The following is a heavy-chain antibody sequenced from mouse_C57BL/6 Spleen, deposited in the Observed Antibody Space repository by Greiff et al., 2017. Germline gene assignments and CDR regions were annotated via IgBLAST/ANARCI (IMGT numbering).Heavy chain of an antibody. CDR2: IHPNSGST. V-gene: IGHV1-64*01. CDR1: GYTFTSYW. CDR3: APNWDGTMDY. Sequence: QVQLQQSGAELVKPGASVKLSCKASGYTFTSYWMHWVKQRPGQGLEWIGMIHPNSGSTNYNEKFKSKATLTVDKSSSTAYMQLSSLTSEDSAVYYCAPNWDGTMDYWGQGTSVTVSS. J-gene: IGHJ4*01. D-gene: IGHD4-1*01.